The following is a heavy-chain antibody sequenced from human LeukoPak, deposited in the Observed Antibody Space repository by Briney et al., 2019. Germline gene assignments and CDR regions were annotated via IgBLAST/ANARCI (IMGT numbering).Heavy chain of an antibody. Sequence: PGGSLRLSSPASGFTLTIHSTNWVRPAPGKGLEWDSSTSSSSIYIFYAASVKGRFNLSRNNAKNSLYLQMNSLRAEDTAVYYCARDQRVHYGGNSEWFDYWGQGTLVTVSS. CDR1: GFTLTIHS. CDR3: ARDQRVHYGGNSEWFDY. V-gene: IGHV3-21*01. D-gene: IGHD4-23*01. J-gene: IGHJ4*02. CDR2: TSSSSIYI.